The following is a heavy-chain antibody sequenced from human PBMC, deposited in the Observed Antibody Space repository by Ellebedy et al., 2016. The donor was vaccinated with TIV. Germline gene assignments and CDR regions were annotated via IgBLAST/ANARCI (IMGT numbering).Heavy chain of an antibody. D-gene: IGHD6-19*01. J-gene: IGHJ4*02. CDR1: GFTFSNYW. CDR3: ARDQWLGRAYYFDS. Sequence: GESLKISCAASGFTFSNYWMSWDRQAPGKGLEWVANIKQDGSEKYYVDSVKGRFSISRDNAKNSLYVQMNSLRDEDTAVYYCARDQWLGRAYYFDSWGQGTLVTVSS. V-gene: IGHV3-7*01. CDR2: IKQDGSEK.